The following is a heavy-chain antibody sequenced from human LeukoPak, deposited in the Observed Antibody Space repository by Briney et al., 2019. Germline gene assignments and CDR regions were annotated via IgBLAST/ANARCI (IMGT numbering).Heavy chain of an antibody. CDR2: INHSGST. CDR3: ARGRRITMVRGVISLPAFDY. J-gene: IGHJ4*01. Sequence: SETLSLTCAVYGGSFSGYYWSWIRQPPGKGLEWIGEINHSGSTNYNPSLKSRVTISVDTSKNQFSLKLSSVTAADTAVYYCARGRRITMVRGVISLPAFDYWGHGTLVTVSS. V-gene: IGHV4-34*01. CDR1: GGSFSGYY. D-gene: IGHD3-10*01.